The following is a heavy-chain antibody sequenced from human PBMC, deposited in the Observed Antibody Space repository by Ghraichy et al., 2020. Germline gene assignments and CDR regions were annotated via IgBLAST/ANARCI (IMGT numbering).Heavy chain of an antibody. CDR1: GGSFSGYY. CDR3: ARAFYDFWSGRYYYYYGIDV. J-gene: IGHJ6*02. Sequence: GSLRLSCAVYGGSFSGYYWSWIRQPPGKGLEWIGEINHSGSTNYNPSLKSRVTISVDTSKNQFSLKLSSVTAADTAVYYCARAFYDFWSGRYYYYYGIDVWGQGTTVTVSS. D-gene: IGHD3-3*01. V-gene: IGHV4-34*01. CDR2: INHSGST.